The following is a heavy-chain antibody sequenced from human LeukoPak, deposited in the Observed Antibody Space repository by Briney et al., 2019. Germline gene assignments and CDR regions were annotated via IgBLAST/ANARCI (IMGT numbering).Heavy chain of an antibody. V-gene: IGHV1-18*01. Sequence: ASVKVSCKAFGYTFSSYGISWVRQAPGQGLEWMGWISACSGNTNYAQKLQGRVTMTADTSTNTAYMELRSLISDDTAVYYCARGHPGYYDNSGYLPLDYWGQGTLVTASS. CDR3: ARGHPGYYDNSGYLPLDY. CDR1: GYTFSSYG. CDR2: ISACSGNT. D-gene: IGHD3-22*01. J-gene: IGHJ4*02.